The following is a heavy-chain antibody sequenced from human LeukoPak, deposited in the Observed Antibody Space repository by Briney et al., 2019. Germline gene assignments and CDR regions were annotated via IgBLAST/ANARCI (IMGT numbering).Heavy chain of an antibody. CDR1: GYTFTSYY. D-gene: IGHD2-15*01. CDR2: VNPNDDST. V-gene: IGHV1-46*01. CDR3: AKQLGYCSDGSCYFPY. Sequence: GASVKVSCKASGYTFTSYYLHWVRQAPGQGLEWMGIVNPNDDSTTYAQKFQGRITMTRDTSTSTVYLELSSLRSEDTAAYYCAKQLGYCSDGSCYFPYWGQGTLVTVSS. J-gene: IGHJ4*02.